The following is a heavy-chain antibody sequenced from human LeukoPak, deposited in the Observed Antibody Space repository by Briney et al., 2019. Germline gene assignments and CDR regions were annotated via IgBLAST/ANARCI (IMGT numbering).Heavy chain of an antibody. V-gene: IGHV3-23*01. D-gene: IGHD3-3*01. CDR1: GFTFMGYA. Sequence: GGSLRLSCVASGFTFMGYAMSWVGQAPGKGLEWVSAISGSGGSTYYADSVKGRFTISRDNSKSTLFLQMNSLRAEDTAVYYCAKDPRIGSRVATPCHWGQGTLVTVSS. J-gene: IGHJ4*02. CDR3: AKDPRIGSRVATPCH. CDR2: ISGSGGST.